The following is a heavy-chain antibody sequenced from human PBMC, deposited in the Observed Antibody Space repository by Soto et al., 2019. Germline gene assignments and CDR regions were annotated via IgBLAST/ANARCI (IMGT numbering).Heavy chain of an antibody. Sequence: SVKVSCKASGGTFSSYAISWVRQAPGQGLEWMGGIIPIFGTANYAQKFQGRVTITADKSTSTAYMELSSLRSEDTALYYCARGEVAGNDLFYYGMDVWGQGTTVTVSS. D-gene: IGHD6-19*01. CDR2: IIPIFGTA. J-gene: IGHJ6*02. CDR1: GGTFSSYA. V-gene: IGHV1-69*06. CDR3: ARGEVAGNDLFYYGMDV.